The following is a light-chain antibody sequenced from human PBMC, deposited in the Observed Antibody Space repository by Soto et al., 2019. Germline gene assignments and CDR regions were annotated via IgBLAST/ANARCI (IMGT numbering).Light chain of an antibody. CDR3: LQQGYWPAT. CDR1: QSVRRSY. V-gene: IGKV3-20*01. Sequence: ELVLTQSPGTLSLSPGERAPLSCRASQSVRRSYLACYQQKPGQDPRLLLYGAFNRDTGIPDRFSGSGSGTDFTLTFSRREPQDVAVEYCLQQGYWPATFGPGTKVDIK. J-gene: IGKJ3*01. CDR2: GAF.